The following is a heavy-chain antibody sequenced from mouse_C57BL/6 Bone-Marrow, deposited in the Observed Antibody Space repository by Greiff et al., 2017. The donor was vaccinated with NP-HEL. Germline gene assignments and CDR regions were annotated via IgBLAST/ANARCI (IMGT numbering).Heavy chain of an antibody. CDR3: ARVTTVVAYYAMDY. CDR2: ISDGESYR. CDR1: GFTFSSYA. J-gene: IGHJ4*01. Sequence: EVKVEESGGGLVKPGGSLKLSCADSGFTFSSYAMSWVRQTPEKRLEWVSTISDGESYRYFPHNVQGRFTNSRDNAKNNLYMQMSHLKSEDTAMYYCARVTTVVAYYAMDYWGQGTSVTVSS. V-gene: IGHV5-4*03. D-gene: IGHD1-1*01.